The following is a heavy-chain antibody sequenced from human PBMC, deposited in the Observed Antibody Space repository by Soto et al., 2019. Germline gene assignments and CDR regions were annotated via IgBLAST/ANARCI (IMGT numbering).Heavy chain of an antibody. CDR2: IYSGGST. CDR3: AREAGYSSGWFESPSPLDY. CDR1: GFTVSSNY. Sequence: GGSLRLSCAASGFTVSSNYMSWVRQAPGKGLEWVSVIYSGGSTYYADSVKGRFTISRDNSRNTLYLQMNSLRAEETAVYYCAREAGYSSGWFESPSPLDYWGQGTLVTVSS. J-gene: IGHJ4*02. V-gene: IGHV3-66*01. D-gene: IGHD6-19*01.